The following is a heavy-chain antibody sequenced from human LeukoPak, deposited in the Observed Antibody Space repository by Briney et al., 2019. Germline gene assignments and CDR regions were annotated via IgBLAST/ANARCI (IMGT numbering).Heavy chain of an antibody. V-gene: IGHV3-23*01. CDR3: AREVYSSTWFDL. CDR1: GFTFSSYA. CDR2: ISGSGGST. Sequence: GSLRLSCAASGFTFSSYAMSWVRQAPGKGLEWVSAISGSGGSTYYADSVKERFTISRDNSRNTLYLQMNSLRGDDTAVYYCAREVYSSTWFDLWGQGTLVTVSS. D-gene: IGHD6-13*01. J-gene: IGHJ4*02.